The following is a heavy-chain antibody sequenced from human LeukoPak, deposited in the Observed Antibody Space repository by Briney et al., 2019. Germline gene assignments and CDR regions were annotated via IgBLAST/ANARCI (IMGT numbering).Heavy chain of an antibody. J-gene: IGHJ4*02. V-gene: IGHV1-69*04. Sequence: SVKVSCKASGGTFSSYAISWVRQAPGQGLEWMGRIIPILGIANYAQKFQGRVTITADKSTSTAYMELSSLRSEDTAVYYCARDEGLEWELLGYFDYWGQGTLVTVSS. CDR3: ARDEGLEWELLGYFDY. CDR1: GGTFSSYA. D-gene: IGHD1-26*01. CDR2: IIPILGIA.